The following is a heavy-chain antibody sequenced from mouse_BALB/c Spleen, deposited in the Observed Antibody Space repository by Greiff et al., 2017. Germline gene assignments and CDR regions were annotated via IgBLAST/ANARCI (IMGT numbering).Heavy chain of an antibody. CDR3: AREGWGYYDYDWYFDV. V-gene: IGHV3-6*02. Sequence: EVHLVESGPGLVKPSQSLSLTCSVTGYSITSGYYWNWIRQFPGNKLEWMGYISYDGSNNYNPSLKNRISITRDTSKNQFFLKLNSVTTEDTATYYCAREGWGYYDYDWYFDVWGAGTTVTVSS. CDR2: ISYDGSN. J-gene: IGHJ1*01. CDR1: GYSITSGYY. D-gene: IGHD2-4*01.